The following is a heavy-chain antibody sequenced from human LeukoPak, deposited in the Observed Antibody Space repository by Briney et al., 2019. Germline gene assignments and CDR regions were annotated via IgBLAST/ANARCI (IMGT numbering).Heavy chain of an antibody. CDR1: GIPLSNYV. CDR3: AERGVVIRVILVGFHKEAYYFDS. J-gene: IGHJ4*02. CDR2: ISGSGGST. D-gene: IGHD3-22*01. Sequence: GGSLRLSCAVSGIPLSNYVMRWLRQAPGKELEWVAGISGSGGSTIYAHSVKGRFTISRDNPKNTLYLQMNSMRADDTAVYFCAERGVVIRVILVGFHKEAYYFDSWGQGALVTVSS. V-gene: IGHV3-23*01.